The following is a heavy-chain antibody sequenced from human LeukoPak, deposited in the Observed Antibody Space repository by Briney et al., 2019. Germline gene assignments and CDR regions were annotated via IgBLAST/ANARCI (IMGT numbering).Heavy chain of an antibody. V-gene: IGHV4-59*08. J-gene: IGHJ4*02. CDR2: IYYSGST. D-gene: IGHD5-24*01. CDR3: ARQRDPFDY. CDR1: GGSIGSYF. Sequence: SETLSLTCTVSGGSIGSYFWSWIRQPPGKGLEWIGYIYYSGSTNYNPSLKSRVTISVDTSKNQFSLKLSSVTAADTAVYYCARQRDPFDYWGQGTLVTVSS.